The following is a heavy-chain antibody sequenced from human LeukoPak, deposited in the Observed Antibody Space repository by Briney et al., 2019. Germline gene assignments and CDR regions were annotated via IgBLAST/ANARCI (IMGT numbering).Heavy chain of an antibody. CDR2: IKTDGRTT. D-gene: IGHD3-16*01. CDR1: GMTFSNHW. J-gene: IGHJ4*02. CDR3: TTGPSYGYEW. Sequence: GGSLRLSCAASGMTFSNHWMHWVRQAPGKGLVWVSLIKTDGRTTIYADSVKGRFTISRDNGKSTQYLQMNSLRADDTAIYYCTTGPSYGYEWWGQGTVVTVSS. V-gene: IGHV3-74*01.